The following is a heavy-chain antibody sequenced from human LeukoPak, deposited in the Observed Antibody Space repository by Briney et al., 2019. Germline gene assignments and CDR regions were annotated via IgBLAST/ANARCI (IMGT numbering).Heavy chain of an antibody. V-gene: IGHV1-46*01. CDR1: GYTFSSYY. D-gene: IGHD4/OR15-4a*01. CDR2: IIPSDGST. J-gene: IGHJ6*03. Sequence: GASVKVSCKASGYTFSSYYVHWVRQAPGQGLEWMGMIIPSDGSTSYAQKFQGRVTMTRDMSTSTVYMELSSLRSDDTAVYYCARGSKKTMVGWYYYYYMDVWGKGTTVTISS. CDR3: ARGSKKTMVGWYYYYYMDV.